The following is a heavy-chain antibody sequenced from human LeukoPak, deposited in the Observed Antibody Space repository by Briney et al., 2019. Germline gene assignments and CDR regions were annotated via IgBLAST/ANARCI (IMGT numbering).Heavy chain of an antibody. CDR3: ARASPGVVFNYFDY. CDR2: IDEAGKDR. D-gene: IGHD2-15*01. Sequence: RGSLRLSCVASGFTTDSFYMSWVRQAPGKGLEWVANIDEAGKDRSYADSVKGRFTISRDNTKNSVFLDMTSLRVEDTATYFCARASPGVVFNYFDYWGQGALVPVSS. V-gene: IGHV3-7*01. J-gene: IGHJ4*01. CDR1: GFTTDSFY.